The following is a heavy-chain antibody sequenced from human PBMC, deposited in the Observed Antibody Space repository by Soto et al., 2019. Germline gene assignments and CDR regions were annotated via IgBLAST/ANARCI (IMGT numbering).Heavy chain of an antibody. J-gene: IGHJ5*02. CDR1: GGSISSSSYY. CDR2: HYYSGST. D-gene: IGHD1-26*01. V-gene: IGHV4-39*01. CDR3: ARHVIVGATGWLDA. Sequence: SETLSLTCTVSGGSISSSSYYCGWIRQPPGKGLEWLGTHYYSGSTYYNPPLKSRVTISVDTSKNQFSLKLSSVTAADTAVYYCARHVIVGATGWLDAWGQGTLVTVSS.